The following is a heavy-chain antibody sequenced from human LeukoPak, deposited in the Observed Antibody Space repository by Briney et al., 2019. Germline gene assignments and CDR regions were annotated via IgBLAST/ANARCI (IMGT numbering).Heavy chain of an antibody. CDR1: GYTFTGYY. V-gene: IGHV1-2*02. Sequence: GASVKVSCKASGYTFTGYYMHWVRQAPGQGLEWMGWINPNSGGTNYAQKFQGRVTMTRDTSISTAYMELSRLRSDDTAVYYCAAVVVVAATLSLDYWGQGTLVTVSS. CDR3: AAVVVVAATLSLDY. D-gene: IGHD2-15*01. J-gene: IGHJ4*02. CDR2: INPNSGGT.